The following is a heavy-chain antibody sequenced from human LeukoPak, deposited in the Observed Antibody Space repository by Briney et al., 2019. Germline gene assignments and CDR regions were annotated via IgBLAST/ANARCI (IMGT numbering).Heavy chain of an antibody. CDR2: INHSGST. D-gene: IGHD5-12*01. CDR1: GGSLSGYY. Sequence: SETLSLTCAVYGGSLSGYYWSWIRQPPGKGLEWIGEINHSGSTNYNPSLKSRVTISVDTSKNQFSLKLSSVTAADTAVYYCARGGGYEDFDYWGQGTLVTVSS. J-gene: IGHJ4*02. V-gene: IGHV4-34*01. CDR3: ARGGGYEDFDY.